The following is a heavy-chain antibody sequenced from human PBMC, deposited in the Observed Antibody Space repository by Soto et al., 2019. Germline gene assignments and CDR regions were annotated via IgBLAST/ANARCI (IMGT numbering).Heavy chain of an antibody. J-gene: IGHJ3*02. V-gene: IGHV1-69*02. Sequence: QVQLLQSGAEMKKPGSSVKVSCKASGGTFSTYTIIWVRQAPGQGLEWMGRIIPMLDITNTAQNFQGRVTITADQSTSTAYLELSDLRSDDTAIYFCTLGSWSAETFDIWGRGTLVTVSS. CDR3: TLGSWSAETFDI. D-gene: IGHD6-13*01. CDR1: GGTFSTYT. CDR2: IIPMLDIT.